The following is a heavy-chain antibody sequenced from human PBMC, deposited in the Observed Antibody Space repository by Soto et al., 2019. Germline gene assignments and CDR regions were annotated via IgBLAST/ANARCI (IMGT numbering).Heavy chain of an antibody. V-gene: IGHV1-18*01. J-gene: IGHJ4*02. CDR1: GYTFTSCG. CDR3: ARDYDFWSGSDPFDY. Sequence: QVQLVESGAEVKKPGASVKVSCKASGYTFTSCGISWVRQAPGQGLEWMGWISAYNGNTNYAQKLQGRVTMTTDTSTSTAYMELRSLRSDDTAVYYCARDYDFWSGSDPFDYWGQGTLVPVSS. D-gene: IGHD3-3*01. CDR2: ISAYNGNT.